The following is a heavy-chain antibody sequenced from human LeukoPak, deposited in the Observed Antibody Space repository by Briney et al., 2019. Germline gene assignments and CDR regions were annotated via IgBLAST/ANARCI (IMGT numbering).Heavy chain of an antibody. Sequence: QTGGSLRLSCAASRFPFSSYEMNWVRQAPGKGLEWVAVISYDGSNKYYADSVKGRFTISRDNSKNTLYLQMNSLRAEDTAVYYCAKDYFSPQMYSSGWYSRYGMDVWGQGTTVTVSS. V-gene: IGHV3-30*18. CDR1: RFPFSSYE. CDR3: AKDYFSPQMYSSGWYSRYGMDV. D-gene: IGHD6-19*01. CDR2: ISYDGSNK. J-gene: IGHJ6*02.